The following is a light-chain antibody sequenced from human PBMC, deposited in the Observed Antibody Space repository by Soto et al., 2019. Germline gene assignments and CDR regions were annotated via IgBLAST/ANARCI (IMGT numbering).Light chain of an antibody. J-gene: IGKJ1*01. CDR1: QSVSNY. Sequence: EIVLSHSPATLALSPWEAATLSRRASQSVSNYLAWYQQKPGQAPRLLMYDASNRATGIPARFSGSGSGTDFTLTISSLEPEDFALYYCQQRSGWPRTFGQGTKVDIK. CDR3: QQRSGWPRT. V-gene: IGKV3-11*01. CDR2: DAS.